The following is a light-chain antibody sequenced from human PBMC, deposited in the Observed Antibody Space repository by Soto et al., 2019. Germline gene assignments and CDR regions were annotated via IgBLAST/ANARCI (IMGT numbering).Light chain of an antibody. CDR1: SSDVGGYNY. V-gene: IGLV2-14*01. CDR3: FSYTTSSTLV. CDR2: EVS. J-gene: IGLJ3*02. Sequence: QSALTQPASVSGSPGQSITISCTGTSSDVGGYNYVSWYQQHPAKAPKLMIYEVSNRPSGVSHRFSGSKSGNTASLTISGLQXXXEADYYCFSYTTSSTLVFGGGTKVTVL.